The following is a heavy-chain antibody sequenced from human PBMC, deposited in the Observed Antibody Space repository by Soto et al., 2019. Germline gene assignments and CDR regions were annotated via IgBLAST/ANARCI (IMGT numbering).Heavy chain of an antibody. J-gene: IGHJ2*01. V-gene: IGHV1-69*12. CDR1: GGTFSNYP. D-gene: IGHD5-12*01. CDR2: IIPIFGTV. CDR3: ARGNQRWLQLWYFDL. Sequence: QVQLVQSGAEVKKPGSSVKVSCKASGGTFSNYPISWVRQAPGQGLEWMGGIIPIFGTVNYAQKFQGRVTITADQSTSTDYMELSSLRSEGTAVYYCARGNQRWLQLWYFDLWGRCTLVTVSS.